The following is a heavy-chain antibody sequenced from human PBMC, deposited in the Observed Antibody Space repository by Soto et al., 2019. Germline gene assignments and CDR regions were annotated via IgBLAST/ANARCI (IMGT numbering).Heavy chain of an antibody. D-gene: IGHD6-13*01. Sequence: SVKVSCKASGGTFSSYTISWVRQAPGQGLEWMGRIIPILGIANYAQKFQGRVTITADKSTSTAYMELSSLRSEDTAVYYCARGRATAAGTSWYWFDPWGQGTLVTVSS. CDR3: ARGRATAAGTSWYWFDP. CDR2: IIPILGIA. J-gene: IGHJ5*02. V-gene: IGHV1-69*02. CDR1: GGTFSSYT.